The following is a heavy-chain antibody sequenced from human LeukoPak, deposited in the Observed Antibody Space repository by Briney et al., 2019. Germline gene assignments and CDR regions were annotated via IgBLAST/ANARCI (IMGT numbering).Heavy chain of an antibody. CDR1: GGSISSSTYY. V-gene: IGHV4-39*07. J-gene: IGHJ4*02. CDR2: IYYSGST. CDR3: ARLDGDGYNYDY. Sequence: SETLSLTCTVSGGSISSSTYYWGWIRQPPGKGLEWIGSIYYSGSTYYNPSLKSRVTISVDTSKNQFSLKLSSVTAADTAVYYCARLDGDGYNYDYWGQGTLVTVSS. D-gene: IGHD5-24*01.